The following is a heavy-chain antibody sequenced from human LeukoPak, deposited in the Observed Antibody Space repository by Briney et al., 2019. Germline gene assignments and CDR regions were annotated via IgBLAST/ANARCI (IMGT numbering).Heavy chain of an antibody. D-gene: IGHD2-2*01. Sequence: GGSLRLSCAASGFIFSNSWTSWLRQVPGKGLEWVAHINEGGNDKYCVDSVKGRFTISRDNVQSSLYLQMNDLRAEDTAVYYCARVLEETRQWGWVYCSSTSCPPDAFDIWGQGTMVTVSS. CDR2: INEGGNDK. CDR3: ARVLEETRQWGWVYCSSTSCPPDAFDI. V-gene: IGHV3-7*01. J-gene: IGHJ3*02. CDR1: GFIFSNSW.